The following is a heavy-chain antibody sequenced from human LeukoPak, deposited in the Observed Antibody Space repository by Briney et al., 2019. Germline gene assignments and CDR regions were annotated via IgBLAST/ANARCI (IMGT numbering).Heavy chain of an antibody. D-gene: IGHD3-22*01. CDR2: IRSKANSYAT. CDR1: GFTFSGSA. Sequence: GGSLRLSCAASGFTFSGSAMHWVRQASGKGLEWVGRIRSKANSYATAYAASVKGRFTISRDDSKNTAYLQMNSLKTEDTAVYYCTRLVTMRSYAFDIWGQRTMVTVSS. J-gene: IGHJ3*02. CDR3: TRLVTMRSYAFDI. V-gene: IGHV3-73*01.